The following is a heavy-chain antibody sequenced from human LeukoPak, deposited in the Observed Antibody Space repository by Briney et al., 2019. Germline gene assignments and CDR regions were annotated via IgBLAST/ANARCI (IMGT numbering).Heavy chain of an antibody. CDR3: ARAPPYGSGSYYNIGDY. CDR2: INPNSGGT. D-gene: IGHD3-10*01. CDR1: GYTFTGYY. V-gene: IGHV1-2*02. Sequence: GASVKVSCKASGYTFTGYYMHWVRQAPGQGLEWMGWINPNSGGTNYAQKFQGRVTMTRDTSISTAYMELSRLRSDDTAVYYCARAPPYGSGSYYNIGDYWGQGTLVTVSS. J-gene: IGHJ4*02.